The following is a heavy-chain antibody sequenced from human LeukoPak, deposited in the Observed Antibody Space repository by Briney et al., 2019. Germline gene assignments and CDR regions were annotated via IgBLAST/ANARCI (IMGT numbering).Heavy chain of an antibody. CDR2: INPNSGGT. D-gene: IGHD3-22*01. CDR3: ARVYLGVYYYGSSVYSHLDY. J-gene: IGHJ4*02. Sequence: GASVKVSCKASGYTFTDYYMHWVRQAPGQGLEWMGWINPNSGGTNYAQKFQGRVTMTRDTSISTAYMELSRLRSDDTAVYYCARVYLGVYYYGSSVYSHLDYWGQGTLVTVSS. V-gene: IGHV1-2*02. CDR1: GYTFTDYY.